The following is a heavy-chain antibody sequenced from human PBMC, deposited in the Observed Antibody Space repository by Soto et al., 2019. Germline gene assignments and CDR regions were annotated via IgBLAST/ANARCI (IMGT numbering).Heavy chain of an antibody. CDR2: IGVGGET. D-gene: IGHD2-15*01. Sequence: EVXXXXSXGGLXXXGGSLRXXCAAXGFTISSYDMXWXRQVTGXXXXXXXXIGVGGETYQPGFAKGRFTISRDDVRNSVHLQMNXLXXXDTAVYFCVREDCSGGAPCTGLYYVDVWGKGTTVTVS. CDR1: GFTISSYD. V-gene: IGHV3-13*01. CDR3: VREDCSGGAPCTGLYYVDV. J-gene: IGHJ6*03.